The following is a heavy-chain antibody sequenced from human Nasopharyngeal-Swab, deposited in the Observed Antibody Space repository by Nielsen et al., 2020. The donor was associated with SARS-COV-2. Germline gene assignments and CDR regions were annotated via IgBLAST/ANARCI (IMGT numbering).Heavy chain of an antibody. J-gene: IGHJ4*02. D-gene: IGHD6-19*01. CDR3: ARHVAQTSGWFTFDY. CDR2: IYYSGST. V-gene: IGHV4-39*01. Sequence: SETLSLTCTVSGGSISSSSYYWGWIRQPPGKGLEWIGTIYYSGSTYYNPSLKSRVTISVDTSKNQFSLKLSSVTAADTAVYYCARHVAQTSGWFTFDYWGQGTLVTVSS. CDR1: GGSISSSSYY.